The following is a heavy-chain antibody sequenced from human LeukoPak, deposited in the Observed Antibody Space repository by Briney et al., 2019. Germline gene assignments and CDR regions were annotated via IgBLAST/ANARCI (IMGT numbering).Heavy chain of an antibody. CDR2: ISSSSSYI. D-gene: IGHD3-9*01. Sequence: GGSLRLSCAASGFTFSSYSMNWVRQAPGKGLDWVSSISSSSSYIYYADSVKGRFTISRDNAKNSLYLQMNSLRAEDTAVYYCARATIFGWFDPWGQGTLVTVSS. CDR3: ARATIFGWFDP. V-gene: IGHV3-21*01. J-gene: IGHJ5*02. CDR1: GFTFSSYS.